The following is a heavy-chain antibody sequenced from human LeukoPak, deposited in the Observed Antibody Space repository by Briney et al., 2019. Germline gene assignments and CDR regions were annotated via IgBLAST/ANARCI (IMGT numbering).Heavy chain of an antibody. V-gene: IGHV4-4*07. D-gene: IGHD3-22*01. J-gene: IGHJ3*02. Sequence: SETLSLTCTVSGGSISSYYWSWIRQPAGKGLEWIGRIYTSGSTNYNPSLKSRVTMSVDTSKNQFSLKLSSVTAADTAVYYCAREVTYYYDSSGYEDAFDIWGQGTMVTVSS. CDR2: IYTSGST. CDR3: AREVTYYYDSSGYEDAFDI. CDR1: GGSISSYY.